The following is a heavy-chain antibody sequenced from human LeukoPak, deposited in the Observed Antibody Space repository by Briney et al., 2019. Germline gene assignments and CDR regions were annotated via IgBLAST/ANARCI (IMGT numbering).Heavy chain of an antibody. D-gene: IGHD4-17*01. CDR3: ARERSGDYGGDAFDI. J-gene: IGHJ3*02. Sequence: GASVKVSCKASGYAFTTYGISWVRQAPGQGLEWMGGIIPIFGTANYAQKFQGRVTITADESTSTAYMELSSLRSEDTAVYYCARERSGDYGGDAFDIWGQGTMVTVSS. V-gene: IGHV1-69*13. CDR1: GYAFTTYG. CDR2: IIPIFGTA.